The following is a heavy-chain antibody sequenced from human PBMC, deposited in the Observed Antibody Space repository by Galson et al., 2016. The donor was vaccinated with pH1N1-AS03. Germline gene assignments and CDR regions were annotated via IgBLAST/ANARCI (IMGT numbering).Heavy chain of an antibody. J-gene: IGHJ4*02. Sequence: SLRLSCAASGFTVSNYFMNWVRQVPGKRLEWVSVILSDGSTKYTDCVNGRFTMSRDNSRNTVYLHTDNLRVEDTALYYCARDLMDWGQGTLVIVSS. V-gene: IGHV3-66*01. CDR3: ARDLMD. CDR2: ILSDGST. CDR1: GFTVSNYF.